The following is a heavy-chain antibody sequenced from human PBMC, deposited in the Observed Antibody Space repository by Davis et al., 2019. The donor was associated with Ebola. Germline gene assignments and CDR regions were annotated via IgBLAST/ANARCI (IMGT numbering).Heavy chain of an antibody. J-gene: IGHJ4*02. D-gene: IGHD5-18*01. CDR2: IKQDGSEK. Sequence: GESLKISCAASGFTFSSYWMSWVRQAPGKGLEWVANIKQDGSEKYYVDSVKGRFTISRDNSKNTLYLQMNSLRAEDTAVYYCARDHAGYSYGFLFDYWGQGTLVTVSS. CDR3: ARDHAGYSYGFLFDY. V-gene: IGHV3-7*01. CDR1: GFTFSSYW.